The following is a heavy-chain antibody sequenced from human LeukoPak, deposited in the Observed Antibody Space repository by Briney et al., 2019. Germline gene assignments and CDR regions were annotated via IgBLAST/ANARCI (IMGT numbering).Heavy chain of an antibody. CDR3: AKDPFIAAAGTGYYYMDV. Sequence: GGSLRLSCAASGFTFSSYAMSWVRQAPGKGLEWVSAISCSGGSTYYADSVKGRFTISRDNSKNTLYLQMNSLRAEDTAVYYCAKDPFIAAAGTGYYYMDVWGKGTTVTISS. D-gene: IGHD6-13*01. J-gene: IGHJ6*03. V-gene: IGHV3-23*01. CDR1: GFTFSSYA. CDR2: ISCSGGST.